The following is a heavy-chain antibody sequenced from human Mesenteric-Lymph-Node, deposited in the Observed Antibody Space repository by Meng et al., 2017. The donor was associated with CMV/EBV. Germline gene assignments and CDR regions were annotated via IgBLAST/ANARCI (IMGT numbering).Heavy chain of an antibody. CDR2: MNPNSGNT. Sequence: ASVKVSCKASGYTFSDNYMHWVRQAPGQGLEWMGWMNPNSGNTGYAQKFQGRVTMTRNTSISTAYMELSSLRSEDTAVYYCAIPFGVAPLWGDWGQGTLVTVSS. D-gene: IGHD3-3*01. V-gene: IGHV1-8*02. CDR3: AIPFGVAPLWGD. CDR1: GYTFSDNY. J-gene: IGHJ4*02.